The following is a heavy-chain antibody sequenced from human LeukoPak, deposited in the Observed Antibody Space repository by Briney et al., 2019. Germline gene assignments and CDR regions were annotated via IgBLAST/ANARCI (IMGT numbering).Heavy chain of an antibody. D-gene: IGHD3-9*01. CDR2: INPSGGST. V-gene: IGHV1-46*01. CDR1: GYTFTSYY. CDR3: ARGPSFYDILTMGLGFDY. J-gene: IGHJ4*02. Sequence: ASVKVSCKASGYTFTSYYMHWVRQAPGQGLEWMGIINPSGGSTSYAQKFQGRVTMTRDMSTSTVYMELSSLRSEDTAVYYCARGPSFYDILTMGLGFDYWGQGTLVTVSS.